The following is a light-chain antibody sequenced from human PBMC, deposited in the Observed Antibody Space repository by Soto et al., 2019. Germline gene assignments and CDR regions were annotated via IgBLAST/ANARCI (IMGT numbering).Light chain of an antibody. CDR2: DVS. CDR1: SSDVGGYNY. CDR3: SSYTSSSPYVV. J-gene: IGLJ2*01. Sequence: QSVLTQPASVSGSPGQSITISCTGTSSDVGGYNYVSWYQQHPGKAPKLMIYDVSNRPSGVSNRFSGSKSGNTASLTISGLQAEDEADYYCSSYTSSSPYVVFGGVTKLTVL. V-gene: IGLV2-14*01.